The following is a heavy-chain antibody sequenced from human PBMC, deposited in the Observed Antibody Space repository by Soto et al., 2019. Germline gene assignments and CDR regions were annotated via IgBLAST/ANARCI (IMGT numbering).Heavy chain of an antibody. CDR1: GFTFSSYG. CDR2: ISYDGSNK. CDR3: ARDSESAFDI. Sequence: TGGSLRLSCAASGFTFSSYGMHWVRQAPGKGLEWVAVISYDGSNKYYADSVKGRFTISRDNAKNSLFLQMNSLRAEDTAIYYCARDSESAFDIWGQGTMVTVSS. J-gene: IGHJ3*02. D-gene: IGHD1-26*01. V-gene: IGHV3-30*03.